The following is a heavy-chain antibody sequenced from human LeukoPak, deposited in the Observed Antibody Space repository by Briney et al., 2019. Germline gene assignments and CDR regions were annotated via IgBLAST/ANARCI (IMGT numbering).Heavy chain of an antibody. CDR2: INPNSGGT. V-gene: IGHV1-2*06. CDR1: GGTFTGYY. D-gene: IGHD2-2*01. CDR3: ARVRYCSSTSCYIDEYSQH. Sequence: RASVKVSCKASGGTFTGYYMHWVRQAPGQGLEWMGRINPNSGGTNYAQKFQGRVTMTRDTSISTAYMELSRLRSDDTAVYYCARVRYCSSTSCYIDEYSQHWGQGTLVTVSS. J-gene: IGHJ1*01.